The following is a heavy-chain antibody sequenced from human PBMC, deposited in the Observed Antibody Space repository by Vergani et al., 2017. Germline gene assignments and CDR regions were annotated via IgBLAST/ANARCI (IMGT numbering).Heavy chain of an antibody. CDR3: ARENRLFYYYMDV. Sequence: QVQLVQSGAEVKKPGSSVKVSCKASGGTFSSYTISWVRQAPGQGLEWMGRIIPLLGIANYAQKFQGRVTITADESTSTAYMELSSLRSEDTAVYYCARENRLFYYYMDVWGKGTTVTVSS. CDR2: IIPLLGIA. CDR1: GGTFSSYT. J-gene: IGHJ6*03. D-gene: IGHD3-22*01. V-gene: IGHV1-69*08.